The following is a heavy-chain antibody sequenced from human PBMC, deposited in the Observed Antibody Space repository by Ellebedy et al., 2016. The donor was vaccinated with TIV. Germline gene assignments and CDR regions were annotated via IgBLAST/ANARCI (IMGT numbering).Heavy chain of an antibody. CDR3: ARELGGSGGSDFDY. CDR2: IWYDGTAK. J-gene: IGHJ4*02. Sequence: GESLKISCAASEFTFSTYHMHWVRQAPGKGLEWVAVIWYDGTAKFYAESVKGRFTISRDNSQNTLYLEMKRLRADDTALYYCARELGGSGGSDFDYWGQGTLVTVSS. D-gene: IGHD2-15*01. CDR1: EFTFSTYH. V-gene: IGHV3-33*01.